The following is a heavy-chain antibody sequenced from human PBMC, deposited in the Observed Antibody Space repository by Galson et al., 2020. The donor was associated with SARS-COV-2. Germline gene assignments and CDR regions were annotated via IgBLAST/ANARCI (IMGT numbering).Heavy chain of an antibody. D-gene: IGHD3-22*01. V-gene: IGHV4-39*01. CDR1: GGSISSSSYY. CDR2: IYYSGST. Sequence: SETLSLTCTVSGGSISSSSYYWGWIRQPTGKGLEWIGSIYYSGSTYYNPSLKSRVTISVDTSKNQFSLKLSSVTAADTAVYYCARQTYYYDSSGYQRVDWFDPWGQGTLVTVSS. CDR3: ARQTYYYDSSGYQRVDWFDP. J-gene: IGHJ5*02.